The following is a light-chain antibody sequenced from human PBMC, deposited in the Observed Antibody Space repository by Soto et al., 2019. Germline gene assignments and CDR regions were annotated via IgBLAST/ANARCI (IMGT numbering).Light chain of an antibody. Sequence: QSVLTQPRSVSGSPGQSVTISCTGTSSDVGGYNYVSWYQQHPGKAPKLMIYDVSKLPSGVPDRYSGSKSGNTASLTISGLQAEDDADYYCCSYAGSYPVVFGGGTQLTVL. CDR2: DVS. J-gene: IGLJ2*01. CDR1: SSDVGGYNY. V-gene: IGLV2-11*01. CDR3: CSYAGSYPVV.